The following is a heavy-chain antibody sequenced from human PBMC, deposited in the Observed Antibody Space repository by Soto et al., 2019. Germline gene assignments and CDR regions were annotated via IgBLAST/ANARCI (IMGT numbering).Heavy chain of an antibody. D-gene: IGHD3-3*01. CDR2: ISWNSGNI. V-gene: IGHV3-9*01. CDR3: AKGAVTSIFGYFDY. CDR1: GFTFDDFA. Sequence: EVHLVESGGGLVQPGRSLRLSCAASGFTFDDFAMHWVRQVPGKGLEWVSSISWNSGNIVYADSVKGRFIISRDSAKNSLYLQMNSLRTEDTALYYCAKGAVTSIFGYFDYWGQGTLVTVSS. J-gene: IGHJ4*02.